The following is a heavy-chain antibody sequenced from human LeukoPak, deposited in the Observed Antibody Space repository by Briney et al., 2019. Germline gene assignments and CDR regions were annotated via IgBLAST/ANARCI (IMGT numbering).Heavy chain of an antibody. V-gene: IGHV1-69*01. CDR3: ARAPDYYDSGAFDI. D-gene: IGHD3-22*01. Sequence: ASVKVSCKASGGTFSSYAISWVRQAPGQGLEWMGGIIPIFGTANYAQKFQGRVTITADESTSTAYMELSSLRSDDTAVYYCARAPDYYDSGAFDIWGQGTMVTVSS. CDR2: IIPIFGTA. CDR1: GGTFSSYA. J-gene: IGHJ3*02.